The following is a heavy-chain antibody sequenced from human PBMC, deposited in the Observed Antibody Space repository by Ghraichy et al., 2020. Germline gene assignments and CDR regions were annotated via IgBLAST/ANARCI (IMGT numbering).Heavy chain of an antibody. V-gene: IGHV3-13*01. CDR1: GFTFSSYD. CDR2: IGTAGDT. D-gene: IGHD2-15*01. CDR3: ARAPLGYCSGGSCYSVRSYYYYGMDV. J-gene: IGHJ6*02. Sequence: GGSLRLSCAASGFTFSSYDMHWVRQATGKGLEWVSAIGTAGDTYYPGSVKGRFTISRENAKNSLYLQMNSLRAGDTAVYYCARAPLGYCSGGSCYSVRSYYYYGMDVWGQGTTVTVSS.